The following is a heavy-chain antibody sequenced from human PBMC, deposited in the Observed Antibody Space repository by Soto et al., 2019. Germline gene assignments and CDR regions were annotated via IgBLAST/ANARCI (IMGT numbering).Heavy chain of an antibody. CDR1: GFTFSSFE. CDR2: ISDDSSRT. D-gene: IGHD3-16*01. Sequence: EVQLLESGGGLVQPGGSLRLSCAASGFTFSSFEMSWVRQAPGRGLEWVSFISDDSSRTYYADAVTGRFTISRDKSKHTLYLQMNSLTAEDTAVYACVKGGWLDFWGQGSLVTVSS. V-gene: IGHV3-23*01. J-gene: IGHJ5*01. CDR3: VKGGWLDF.